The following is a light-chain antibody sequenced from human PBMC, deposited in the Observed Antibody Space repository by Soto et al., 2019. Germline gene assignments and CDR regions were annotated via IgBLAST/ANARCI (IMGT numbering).Light chain of an antibody. CDR1: QSVGSS. CDR3: QQYNNWPPIT. J-gene: IGKJ5*01. Sequence: SPATLSVYQGERATLSCRAGQSVGSSLAWYRQKPGQTPRLLIYGASTRATGIPARFSGSGSGTEFTLTISSLQSEDFAVYYCQQYNNWPPITFGQGTLLEVK. V-gene: IGKV3-15*01. CDR2: GAS.